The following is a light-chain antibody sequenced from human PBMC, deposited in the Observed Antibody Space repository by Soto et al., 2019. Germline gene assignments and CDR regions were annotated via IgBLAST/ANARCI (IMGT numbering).Light chain of an antibody. CDR3: QTWGTGIRWV. CDR2: LNSDGSH. Sequence: QLVLTQSPSASASLGASVKLTCTLSIGHRSYAIAWHQQQPEKGPRYLMKLNSDGSHSKGDGIPDRFSGSSSGAERYLTISSLQSEDEADYYCQTWGTGIRWVFGGGTKLTVL. CDR1: IGHRSYA. V-gene: IGLV4-69*01. J-gene: IGLJ3*02.